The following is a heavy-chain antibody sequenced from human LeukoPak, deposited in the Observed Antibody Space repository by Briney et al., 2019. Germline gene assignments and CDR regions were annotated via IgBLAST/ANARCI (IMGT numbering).Heavy chain of an antibody. J-gene: IGHJ4*02. Sequence: SVKVSCKASGGTFSSYAISWVRQAPGQGLEWMGGIIPIFGTANYAQKFQGRVTITAAESTSTAYMELSSLRSEDTAVYYCARTEAYYDILTGYWRDSFDYWGQGTLVTVSS. CDR1: GGTFSSYA. CDR2: IIPIFGTA. V-gene: IGHV1-69*13. CDR3: ARTEAYYDILTGYWRDSFDY. D-gene: IGHD3-9*01.